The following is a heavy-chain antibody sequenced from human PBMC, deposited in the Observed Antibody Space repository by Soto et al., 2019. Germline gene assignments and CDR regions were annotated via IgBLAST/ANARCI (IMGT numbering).Heavy chain of an antibody. CDR1: GFTFSSYA. J-gene: IGHJ4*02. CDR2: VSIGGST. D-gene: IGHD2-15*01. V-gene: IGHV3-23*01. Sequence: PVGSLRLSCAASGFTFSSYAMGWVRQGPGKGLEWVAVVSIGGSTHYADSVRGRFTISRDNSKNTLSLQMNSLTAEDTAVYFCAKRRGAGGHFDYCGQGALLTVSS. CDR3: AKRRGAGGHFDY.